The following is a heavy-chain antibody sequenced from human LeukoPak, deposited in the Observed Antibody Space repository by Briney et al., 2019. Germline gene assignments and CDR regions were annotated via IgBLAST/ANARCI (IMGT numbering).Heavy chain of an antibody. CDR3: ARGQQWVDY. D-gene: IGHD6-19*01. J-gene: IGHJ4*02. CDR2: INSSGGST. CDR1: GYTFTSCY. Sequence: ASVKVSCKTSGYTFTSCYIHWVRQAPGQGLEWMGLINSSGGSTAYSQRFQGRVTMTRDTSTSTVYMELSSLRSEDTAVYYCARGQQWVDYWGQGTLVTVSS. V-gene: IGHV1-46*01.